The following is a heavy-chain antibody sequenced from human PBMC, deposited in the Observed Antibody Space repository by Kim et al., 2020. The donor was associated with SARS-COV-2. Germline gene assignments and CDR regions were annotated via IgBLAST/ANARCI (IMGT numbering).Heavy chain of an antibody. J-gene: IGHJ4*02. Sequence: SETLSLTCTVSGGSVSSGSYYWSWIRQPPGKGLEWIGYIYYSGSTKYNPSLKSRVTISVDTSKNQFSLKLSSVTAADTAVYYCARMQNYDILTGYSLFDYWGQGTLGTVSS. V-gene: IGHV4-61*01. CDR3: ARMQNYDILTGYSLFDY. CDR1: GGSVSSGSYY. CDR2: IYYSGST. D-gene: IGHD3-9*01.